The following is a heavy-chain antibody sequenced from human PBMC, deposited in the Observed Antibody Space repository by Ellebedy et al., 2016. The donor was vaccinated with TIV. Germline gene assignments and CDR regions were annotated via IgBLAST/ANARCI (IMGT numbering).Heavy chain of an antibody. CDR1: EYRFTNYW. V-gene: IGHV5-51*01. D-gene: IGHD5-12*01. Sequence: KVSCKGSEYRFTNYWIGWVRQMPGKGLEWMGIVYPGDSSTRYSLSFAGQVTITADKSTSTAYLQWSSLKASDTAMYYWARHPNPTDSRYPYFGVDVWGHGTSVTVSS. CDR2: VYPGDSST. J-gene: IGHJ6*02. CDR3: ARHPNPTDSRYPYFGVDV.